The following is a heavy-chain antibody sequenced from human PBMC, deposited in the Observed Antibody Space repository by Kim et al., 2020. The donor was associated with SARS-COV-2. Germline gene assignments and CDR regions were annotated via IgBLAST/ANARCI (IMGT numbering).Heavy chain of an antibody. D-gene: IGHD6-13*01. CDR2: INHSGST. V-gene: IGHV4-34*01. Sequence: SETLSLTCAVYGGSFSGYYWSWIRQPPGKGLEWIGEINHSGSTNYNPSLKSRVTISVDTSKNQFSLKLSSVTAADTAVYYCARVNSSSWYYHDAFDIWGQGTMVTVSS. CDR1: GGSFSGYY. J-gene: IGHJ3*02. CDR3: ARVNSSSWYYHDAFDI.